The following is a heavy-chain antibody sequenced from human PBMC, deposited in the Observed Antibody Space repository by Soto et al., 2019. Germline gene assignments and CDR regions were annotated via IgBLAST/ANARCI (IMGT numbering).Heavy chain of an antibody. J-gene: IGHJ5*01. CDR2: VYHNGGA. CDR1: GVSVHNSHSF. CDR3: GRVVEGATRHTNPDS. D-gene: IGHD2-21*01. V-gene: IGHV4-39*01. Sequence: SETLSLTCTVSGVSVHNSHSFWAWIRQPPGKGLQFIASVYHNGGAHYNSSLKSRVTISVDTANNQVSLRMRSLTAADTAFYYCGRVVEGATRHTNPDSWGQGILVTVSS.